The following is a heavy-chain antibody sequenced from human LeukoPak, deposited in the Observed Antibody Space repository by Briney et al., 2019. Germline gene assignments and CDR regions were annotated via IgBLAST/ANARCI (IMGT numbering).Heavy chain of an antibody. Sequence: GGSLRLSCAASGFTFSNYGMHWVRQAPGKGLEWVAVIWYDGSNKYYADSVKGRITISRDNSKNTLYLQMNSLRAEDTALYYCARGGTSGSLIYWGQGTLVTVSS. V-gene: IGHV3-33*01. J-gene: IGHJ4*02. CDR2: IWYDGSNK. CDR1: GFTFSNYG. CDR3: ARGGTSGSLIY. D-gene: IGHD1-26*01.